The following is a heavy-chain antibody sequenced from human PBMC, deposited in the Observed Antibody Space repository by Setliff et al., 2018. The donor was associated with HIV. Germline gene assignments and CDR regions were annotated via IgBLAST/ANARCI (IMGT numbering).Heavy chain of an antibody. J-gene: IGHJ4*02. Sequence: SETLSLTCTVSGGYISSHFWSWIRQPPGKGLEWIGTVPYSGSTNYNPSLKSRVTISVDTSENQFSLKLSSVTAADTAVYYCARRLGATVFYYFDYWGQGTLVTVSS. CDR3: ARRLGATVFYYFDY. CDR2: VPYSGST. D-gene: IGHD3-16*01. V-gene: IGHV4-59*11. CDR1: GGYISSHF.